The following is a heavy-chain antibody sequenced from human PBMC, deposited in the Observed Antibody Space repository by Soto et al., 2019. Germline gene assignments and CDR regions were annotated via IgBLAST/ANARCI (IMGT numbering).Heavy chain of an antibody. CDR3: ASTDSYGSHYYVMDV. CDR2: IYPGDSDT. CDR1: GYSFTSYW. Sequence: PGASLKISCKGSGYSFTSYWIGWVRQMPGKGLEWMGIIYPGDSDTRYSPSFQGQVTISADKSISTAYLQWSSLKASDTAIFYCASTDSYGSHYYVMDVWGQGTTVTVS. V-gene: IGHV5-51*01. J-gene: IGHJ6*02. D-gene: IGHD5-18*01.